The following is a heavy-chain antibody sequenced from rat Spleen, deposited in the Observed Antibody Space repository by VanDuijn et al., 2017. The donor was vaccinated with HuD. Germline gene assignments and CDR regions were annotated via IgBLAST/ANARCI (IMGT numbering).Heavy chain of an antibody. CDR1: GFTFSDYY. D-gene: IGHD4-6*01. V-gene: IGHV5-22*01. CDR3: ERHSTGLYWYFDF. J-gene: IGHJ1*01. CDR2: ISYEGSST. Sequence: EVQLVESGGGLVQPGRSLKLSCAASGFTFSDYYMAWVRQAPKKGLEWVASISYEGSSTYYGDSVKGRFTISRDNAKSTLYLQMNSLRSEDTATYYCERHSTGLYWYFDFWGPGTMVTVSS.